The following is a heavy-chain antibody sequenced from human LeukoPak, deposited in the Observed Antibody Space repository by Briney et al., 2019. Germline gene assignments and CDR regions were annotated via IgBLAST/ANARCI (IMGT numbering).Heavy chain of an antibody. CDR1: GFTFSSFG. CDR2: ISYDGTNK. Sequence: GGSLGLSCAASGFTFSSFGMHWVRQAPAKGLEWLAVISYDGTNKYYAESVKGRFTISRDNSKNTLYLQMNSLSAEDTAVYYCARRDAYDFDYWGQGTLVTVSS. D-gene: IGHD5-24*01. V-gene: IGHV3-33*01. CDR3: ARRDAYDFDY. J-gene: IGHJ4*02.